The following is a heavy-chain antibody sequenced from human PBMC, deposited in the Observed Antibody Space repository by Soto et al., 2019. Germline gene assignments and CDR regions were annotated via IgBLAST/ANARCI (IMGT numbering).Heavy chain of an antibody. CDR2: IYPGDSDT. CDR1: GYSFNSYW. Sequence: PGESLKISCKGSGYSFNSYWITWVRQMPGKGLEWMGIIYPGDSDTRYSPSFQGQVTISADKSISTAYLQWSSLKASGTAMYYCARPRRGAVVAGYYYYGMDVWGQGTTVTVSS. V-gene: IGHV5-51*01. CDR3: ARPRRGAVVAGYYYYGMDV. J-gene: IGHJ6*02. D-gene: IGHD2-15*01.